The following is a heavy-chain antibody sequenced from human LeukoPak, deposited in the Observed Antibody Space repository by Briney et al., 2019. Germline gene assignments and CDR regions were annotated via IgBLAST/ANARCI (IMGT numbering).Heavy chain of an antibody. J-gene: IGHJ4*02. CDR2: IYHSGST. CDR3: ARRQEYDFWSGYGEYYCDY. CDR1: GYSISSGYY. D-gene: IGHD3-3*01. V-gene: IGHV4-38-2*01. Sequence: PSETLSLTCAVSGYSISSGYYWGWIRQPPGKGLEWIGSIYHSGSTYYNPSLKSRVTISVDTSKNQFSLKLSSVTAADTAVYYCARRQEYDFWSGYGEYYCDYWGQGTLVTVSS.